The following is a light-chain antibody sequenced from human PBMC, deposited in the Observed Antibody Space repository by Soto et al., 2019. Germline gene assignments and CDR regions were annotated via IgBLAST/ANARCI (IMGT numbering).Light chain of an antibody. CDR3: QQYNTYSGT. V-gene: IGKV1-5*01. CDR2: DAS. CDR1: QSVSDW. Sequence: DIPMTQSPSTLSASVGDTVTGTCRASQSVSDWLASYQQHPGKTPQLLVYDASSLASGVPSRFSGSGSGTEFTFTISSLQPDDFATYYCQQYNTYSGTFGQGTKVDIK. J-gene: IGKJ1*01.